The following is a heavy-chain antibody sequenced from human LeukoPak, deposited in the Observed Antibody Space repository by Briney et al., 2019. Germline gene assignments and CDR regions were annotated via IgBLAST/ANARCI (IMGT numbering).Heavy chain of an antibody. J-gene: IGHJ6*02. CDR3: ARQKSNRDANYYYYYGMDV. CDR1: GGSISSSSYS. V-gene: IGHV4-39*01. Sequence: PSETLSLTCTVSGGSISSSSYSWGWIRQPPGKGLEWIGSIYYSGSTYYNPSLKSRVTISVDTSKNQFSLKLSSVTAADTAVYYCARQKSNRDANYYYYYGMDVWGQGTTATVSS. CDR2: IYYSGST. D-gene: IGHD2-8*01.